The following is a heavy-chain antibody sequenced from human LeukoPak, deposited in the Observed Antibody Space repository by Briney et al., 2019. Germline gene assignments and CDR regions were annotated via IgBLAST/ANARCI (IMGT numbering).Heavy chain of an antibody. V-gene: IGHV3-23*01. Sequence: GGSLRLSCAASGFTFSSYAMSWVRQAPGKGLEWVSAISGSGGSTYYADSVKGRFTISRDNSMNTLYLQMNSLRAEDTAVYYCARDYADYVGYFFFDYWGQGTLVTVSS. CDR1: GFTFSSYA. J-gene: IGHJ4*02. CDR3: ARDYADYVGYFFFDY. D-gene: IGHD4-17*01. CDR2: ISGSGGST.